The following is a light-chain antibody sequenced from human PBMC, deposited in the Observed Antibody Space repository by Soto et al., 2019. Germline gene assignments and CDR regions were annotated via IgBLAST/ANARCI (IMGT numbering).Light chain of an antibody. J-gene: IGKJ4*01. V-gene: IGKV3-20*01. CDR3: QQYGSSPLT. CDR2: GAS. Sequence: EIALTQSPGTLSLSPGERATLSCRASQSVSSNYLAWYQQKPRQAPSLLIYGASSRATGIPDRFSGSGSGTDFTLTISRLEPEDFAVYFCQQYGSSPLTFGGGTKVEIK. CDR1: QSVSSNY.